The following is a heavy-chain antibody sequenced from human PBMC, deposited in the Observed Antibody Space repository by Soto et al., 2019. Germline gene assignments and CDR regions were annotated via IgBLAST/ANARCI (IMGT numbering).Heavy chain of an antibody. V-gene: IGHV1-69*13. CDR1: GGTFSSYA. CDR3: AKTRYSRTGPDYYYYYGMDV. J-gene: IGHJ6*02. CDR2: IIPIFGTA. D-gene: IGHD6-13*01. Sequence: GASVKVSCKASGGTFSSYAISWVRQAPGQGLEWMGGIIPIFGTANYEQKFQGRVTITADESTSTAYMELSSLRSEDTAVYYCAKTRYSRTGPDYYYYYGMDVWGQGTTVTVSS.